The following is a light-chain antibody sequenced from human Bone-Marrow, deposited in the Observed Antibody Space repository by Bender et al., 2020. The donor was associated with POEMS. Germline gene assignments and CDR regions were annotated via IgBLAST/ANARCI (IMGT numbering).Light chain of an antibody. Sequence: QLALTQSPSASASLGASVNLTCLLSRGHSHKPMAWHQQLPAKGPRYLLKINTDGRHYRGRGVPDRFSGSYYGPGTSLIISSLQSEDEAVYYCQTWAVGLRVFGGGTKLTVL. V-gene: IGLV4-69*01. CDR1: RGHSHKP. CDR3: QTWAVGLRV. J-gene: IGLJ3*02. CDR2: INTDGRH.